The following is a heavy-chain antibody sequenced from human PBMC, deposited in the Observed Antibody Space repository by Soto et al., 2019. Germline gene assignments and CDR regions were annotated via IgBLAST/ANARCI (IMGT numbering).Heavy chain of an antibody. D-gene: IGHD3-10*01. Sequence: SETLSLTCTVSGGSVSSSNSYWTWFRQPPGKGLEWIGYIRSSGSTEYNPSLKSRVTISVDTSKNQFSLNLRSLTAADAAMYYCTHSLRDYFXYWGQGALVTVSS. J-gene: IGHJ4*02. CDR3: THSLRDYFXY. CDR1: GGSVSSSNSY. CDR2: IRSSGST. V-gene: IGHV4-61*01.